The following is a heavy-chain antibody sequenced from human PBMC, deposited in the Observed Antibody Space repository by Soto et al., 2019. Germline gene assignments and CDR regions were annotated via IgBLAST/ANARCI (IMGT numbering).Heavy chain of an antibody. V-gene: IGHV4-31*03. J-gene: IGHJ5*02. Sequence: PSETLSLTCTVSGGSISSGGYNWTWIRQHPGRGLEWIGYISYSGTTYYNPSLKSRVTISLDTSKNQFSLKLSSVTAADTAVYYCARGRAGFFWGGRWDNWFDPWGQGTLVTVSS. CDR2: ISYSGTT. D-gene: IGHD3-3*01. CDR1: GGSISSGGYN. CDR3: ARGRAGFFWGGRWDNWFDP.